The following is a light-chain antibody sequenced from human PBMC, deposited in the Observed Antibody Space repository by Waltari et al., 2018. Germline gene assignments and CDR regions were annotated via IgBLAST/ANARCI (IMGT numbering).Light chain of an antibody. CDR2: DDS. Sequence: SYVLTQPPSVSVAPGKTARITCGGNNIGSKSVHWYQQKPGQAPVLVVYDDSDRPSGISERFSGSNSGNTATLTISRVEAGDEADYYCQVWDSSSDHPVFGTGTKVTVL. V-gene: IGLV3-21*03. CDR3: QVWDSSSDHPV. J-gene: IGLJ1*01. CDR1: NIGSKS.